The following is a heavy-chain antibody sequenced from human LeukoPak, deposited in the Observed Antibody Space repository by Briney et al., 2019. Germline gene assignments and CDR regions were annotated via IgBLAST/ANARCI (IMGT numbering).Heavy chain of an antibody. CDR2: TYYRSKWYN. Sequence: SQTLSLTCAISVDSVSSNSAAWTWIRQSPSRGLEWLGRTYYRSKWYNDYAVYVKSRITINPDTSKNQFSLQLISVTPEDTAVYYCARGRRIAVAGGWYFDLWGRGTLVTVSS. J-gene: IGHJ2*01. CDR1: VDSVSSNSAA. CDR3: ARGRRIAVAGGWYFDL. D-gene: IGHD6-19*01. V-gene: IGHV6-1*01.